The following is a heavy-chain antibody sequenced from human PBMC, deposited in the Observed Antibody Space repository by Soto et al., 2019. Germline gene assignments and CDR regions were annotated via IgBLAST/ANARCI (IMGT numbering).Heavy chain of an antibody. Sequence: QVQLMQSGAEVRKPGASVKVSCKASGYTFTDYDINWVRQATGQGLEWLGWMTPKSGYKGYAQKFQGRVTLTRDTSRGTAYMELSSLTSEDTAVYYCTRNLYNTGDFDHWGQGTLVTVSS. CDR1: GYTFTDYD. D-gene: IGHD1-20*01. J-gene: IGHJ4*02. V-gene: IGHV1-8*02. CDR2: MTPKSGYK. CDR3: TRNLYNTGDFDH.